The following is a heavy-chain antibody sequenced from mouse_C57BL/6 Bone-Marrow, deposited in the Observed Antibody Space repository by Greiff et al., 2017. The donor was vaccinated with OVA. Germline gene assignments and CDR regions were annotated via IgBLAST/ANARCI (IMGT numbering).Heavy chain of an antibody. D-gene: IGHD1-1*01. V-gene: IGHV14-3*01. J-gene: IGHJ1*03. CDR2: IDPANGNT. CDR3: ARYGDYGSSSDWYFDV. CDR1: GFNIKNTY. Sequence: EVKLVESVAELVRPGASVKLSCTASGFNIKNTYMHWVKQRPEQGLEWIGRIDPANGNTKYAPKFQGKATITADTSSNTAYLQLSSLTSEDTAIYYCARYGDYGSSSDWYFDVWGTGTTVTVSS.